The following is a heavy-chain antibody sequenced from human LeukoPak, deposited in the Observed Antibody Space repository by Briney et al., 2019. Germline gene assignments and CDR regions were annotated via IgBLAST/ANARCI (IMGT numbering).Heavy chain of an antibody. V-gene: IGHV3-9*01. D-gene: IGHD3-22*01. CDR2: ISWNSDTI. CDR3: AKDSYDTSI. CDR1: GFTFDDYA. Sequence: GGSLRLSCAASGFTFDDYAMHWVRQAPGKGLEWVSGISWNSDTIRYADSVKGRFTISRDNSKNTLYLQINSLRAEDTAVYYCAKDSYDTSIWGQGTLVTVSA. J-gene: IGHJ4*02.